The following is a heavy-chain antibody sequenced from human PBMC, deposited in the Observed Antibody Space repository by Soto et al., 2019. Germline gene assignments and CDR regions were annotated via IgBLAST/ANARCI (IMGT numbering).Heavy chain of an antibody. Sequence: QVQLQQWGAGLLKPSETLSLTCAVYGGSFSGYYWSWIRQPPGKGLEWIGEINHSGSTNYNPSLKSRVTXAXDXXKIQSSLKLSSVTAADTAVYYCARVSGIYYYGMDVWGQGTTVTVSS. V-gene: IGHV4-34*01. D-gene: IGHD3-10*01. J-gene: IGHJ6*02. CDR3: ARVSGIYYYGMDV. CDR1: GGSFSGYY. CDR2: INHSGST.